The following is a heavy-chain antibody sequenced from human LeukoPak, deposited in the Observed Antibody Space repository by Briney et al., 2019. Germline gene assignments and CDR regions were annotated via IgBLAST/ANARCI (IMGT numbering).Heavy chain of an antibody. CDR2: AHHGGGR. V-gene: IGHV4-34*01. CDR1: GGSFSDYY. CDR3: ARGVYPGCSGDRCVTIKNWFDP. J-gene: IGHJ5*02. Sequence: SETLSLTCAVYGGSFSDYYWTWIRQSPGRGLEFIGEAHHGGGRYYAPSLKSRVTMSVDTSRNQFSPNLISVTAADTAVYYCARGVYPGCSGDRCVTIKNWFDPWGHGTLVTVSS. D-gene: IGHD2-15*01.